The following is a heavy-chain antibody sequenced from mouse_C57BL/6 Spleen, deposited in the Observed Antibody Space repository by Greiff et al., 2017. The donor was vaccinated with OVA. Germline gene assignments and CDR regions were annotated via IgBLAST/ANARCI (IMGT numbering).Heavy chain of an antibody. CDR3: TRYPLGGYFDV. Sequence: VQLQQSGAELVRPGASVTLSCKASGYTFTDYEMHWVKQTPVHGLEWIGAIDPETGGTAYNQKFKGKAILTADKSSSTAYMELRSLTSEDSAVYYCTRYPLGGYFDVWGTGTTVTVSS. CDR2: IDPETGGT. V-gene: IGHV1-15*01. J-gene: IGHJ1*03. CDR1: GYTFTDYE. D-gene: IGHD3-3*01.